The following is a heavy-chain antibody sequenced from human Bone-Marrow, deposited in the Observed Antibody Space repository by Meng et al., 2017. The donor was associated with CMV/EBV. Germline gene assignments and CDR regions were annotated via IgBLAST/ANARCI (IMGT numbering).Heavy chain of an antibody. CDR2: ISSSSSYI. CDR1: GFTFSSYS. CDR3: ARDPAKGGDFWSGLTYFYYGMDV. D-gene: IGHD3-3*01. J-gene: IGHJ6*02. V-gene: IGHV3-21*01. Sequence: GGSLRLSCAASGFTFSSYSMNWVRQAPGKGLEWVSSISSSSSYIYYADSVKGRFTISRDNARNSVFLQMSSLTVEDTAVYYCARDPAKGGDFWSGLTYFYYGMDVWGQGTTVTVSS.